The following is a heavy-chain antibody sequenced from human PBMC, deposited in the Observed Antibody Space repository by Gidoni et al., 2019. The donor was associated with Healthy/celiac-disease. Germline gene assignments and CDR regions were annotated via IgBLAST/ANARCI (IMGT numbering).Heavy chain of an antibody. CDR2: IRSKAYGGTT. Sequence: EVQLVESGGGLVKPGRSLRLSCTASGFTFGDYAMSWFRQAPGKGLEWVGFIRSKAYGGTTEYAASVKGRFTISRDDSKSIAYLQMNSLKTEDTAVYYCTRDPDDPYYYDSSGYYGDYWGQGTLVTVSS. CDR3: TRDPDDPYYYDSSGYYGDY. CDR1: GFTFGDYA. D-gene: IGHD3-22*01. V-gene: IGHV3-49*05. J-gene: IGHJ4*02.